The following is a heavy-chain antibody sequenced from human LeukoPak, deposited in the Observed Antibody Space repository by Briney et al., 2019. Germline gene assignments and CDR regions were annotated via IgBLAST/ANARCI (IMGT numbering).Heavy chain of an antibody. CDR3: ARVAGSYSSRYAFDI. V-gene: IGHV3-21*01. D-gene: IGHD1-26*01. Sequence: GGSLRLSCAASGFTVSNNYMSWVRQAPGKGLEWVSSISSSSSYIYYADSVKGRFTISRDNAKNSLYLQMNSLRAEDTAVYYCARVAGSYSSRYAFDIWGQGTMVTVSS. CDR2: ISSSSSYI. CDR1: GFTVSNNY. J-gene: IGHJ3*02.